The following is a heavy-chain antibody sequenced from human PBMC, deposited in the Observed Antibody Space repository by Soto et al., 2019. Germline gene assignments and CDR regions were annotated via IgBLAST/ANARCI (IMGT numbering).Heavy chain of an antibody. V-gene: IGHV1-3*01. CDR1: GYTFTSYA. J-gene: IGHJ6*02. CDR2: INAGNGNT. CDR3: ARDRSYYYGSGSYIPNYYYYYGMDV. D-gene: IGHD3-10*01. Sequence: ASVKVSCKASGYTFTSYAMHWVRQAPGQRLEWMGWINAGNGNTNYAQKFQGWVTMTRDTSISTAYMELSRLRSDDTAVYYCARDRSYYYGSGSYIPNYYYYYGMDVWGQGTTVTVS.